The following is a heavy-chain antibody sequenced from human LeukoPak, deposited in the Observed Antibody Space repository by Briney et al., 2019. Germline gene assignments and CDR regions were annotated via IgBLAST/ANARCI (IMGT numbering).Heavy chain of an antibody. V-gene: IGHV4-61*01. Sequence: PSETLSLTCTVSGGSVSSGSYYWSWIRQPPGKGLEWIGYIYYSGSTNYSPSLKSRVTISVDTSKNQFSLNLSSVTAADTAVYYCARSLTGNFDYWGQGTLVTVSS. D-gene: IGHD3-9*01. J-gene: IGHJ4*02. CDR1: GGSVSSGSYY. CDR3: ARSLTGNFDY. CDR2: IYYSGST.